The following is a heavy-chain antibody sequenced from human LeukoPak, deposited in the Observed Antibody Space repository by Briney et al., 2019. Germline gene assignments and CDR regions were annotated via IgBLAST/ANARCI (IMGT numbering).Heavy chain of an antibody. D-gene: IGHD3-10*01. V-gene: IGHV3-53*01. J-gene: IGHJ4*02. Sequence: PGGSLRLSCAASGFTVSTNYMNWVRQAPGKGLEWVSLINSGGSTYYADSVKGRFSISIDNSKNTLFLQMNNLRADDTAVYYCVKEGATSSFGGFHYWGQGALVTVSS. CDR2: INSGGST. CDR1: GFTVSTNY. CDR3: VKEGATSSFGGFHY.